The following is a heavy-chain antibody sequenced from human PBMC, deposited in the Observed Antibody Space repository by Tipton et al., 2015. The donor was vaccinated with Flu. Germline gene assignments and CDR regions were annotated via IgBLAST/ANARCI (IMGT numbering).Heavy chain of an antibody. V-gene: IGHV5-51*01. D-gene: IGHD5/OR15-5a*01. J-gene: IGHJ4*02. CDR2: IYPGDSDT. CDR1: GYSFTSYW. CDR3: VRQPYLSVYGGYFDY. Sequence: VQLVQSGAEVKKPGESLKISCKGSGYSFTSYWIGWVRQMPGKGLEWMGIIYPGDSDTRYSPSFQGQVTISADKSISTAYLQWSSLKASDTAMYYCVRQPYLSVYGGYFDYWGQGTLVTVSS.